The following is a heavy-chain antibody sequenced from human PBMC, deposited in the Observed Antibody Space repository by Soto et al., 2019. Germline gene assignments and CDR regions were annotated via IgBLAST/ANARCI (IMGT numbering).Heavy chain of an antibody. J-gene: IGHJ4*02. D-gene: IGHD5-18*01. Sequence: QVQLGESGGGVVQPGRSLRLSCAASGFTFSSYGMHWVRQAPGKGLEWVAVISYDGSNKYYAESVKGRFTISRDNSKNTLDLQMNSLRAEDTAVYHCAKGYSYSVCDYWGQGTLVTVSS. CDR3: AKGYSYSVCDY. CDR2: ISYDGSNK. V-gene: IGHV3-30*18. CDR1: GFTFSSYG.